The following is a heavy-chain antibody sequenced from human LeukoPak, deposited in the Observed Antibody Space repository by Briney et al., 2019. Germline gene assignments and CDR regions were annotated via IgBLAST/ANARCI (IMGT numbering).Heavy chain of an antibody. J-gene: IGHJ5*02. D-gene: IGHD4-11*01. CDR3: AKGGLHLFDP. Sequence: GSLRLSCAASGFTFSSYAMHWVRQAPGKGLEWVAVISYDGSNKYYADSVKGRFTISRDNSKNTLYLQMNSLRAEDTAVYYCAKGGLHLFDPWGQGTLVTVSS. CDR2: ISYDGSNK. V-gene: IGHV3-30-3*01. CDR1: GFTFSSYA.